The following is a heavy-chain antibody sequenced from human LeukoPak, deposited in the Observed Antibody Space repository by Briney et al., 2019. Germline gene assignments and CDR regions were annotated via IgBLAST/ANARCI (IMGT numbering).Heavy chain of an antibody. Sequence: PGGSLRLSCTASGFTFGDYAMSWVRQAPGKGLGWVGFIRSKAYGGTTEYAASVKGRFTISRDDSKSIAYLQMNSLKTEDTAVYYCTRVGYDAWGDYWGQGTLVTVSS. V-gene: IGHV3-49*04. CDR1: GFTFGDYA. D-gene: IGHD5-12*01. CDR2: IRSKAYGGTT. J-gene: IGHJ4*02. CDR3: TRVGYDAWGDY.